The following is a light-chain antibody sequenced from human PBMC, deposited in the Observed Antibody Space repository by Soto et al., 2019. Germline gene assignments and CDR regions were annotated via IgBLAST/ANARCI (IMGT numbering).Light chain of an antibody. V-gene: IGLV2-14*01. CDR1: SSDVGGYNY. CDR2: DVS. CDR3: SSYTSSSTLSV. J-gene: IGLJ1*01. Sequence: QSVLTQPASVSGSPGQSITISCTGTSSDVGGYNYVSWYQQHPGKAPKLMIYDVSNRPSGVSNRFSGSKSGNTVSLTISGLQAEDEADYYCSSYTSSSTLSVFGPGTKATVL.